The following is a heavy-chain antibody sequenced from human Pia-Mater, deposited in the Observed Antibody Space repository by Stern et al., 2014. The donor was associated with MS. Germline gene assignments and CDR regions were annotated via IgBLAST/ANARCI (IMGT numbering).Heavy chain of an antibody. V-gene: IGHV4-39*01. J-gene: IGHJ4*02. D-gene: IGHD3-3*01. CDR2: IYYTGRT. Sequence: QLQLQESGPGLVKPSETLSLTCTVSGGSVSSSTYYWGWIRQPPGKNLEWIGSIYYTGRTYYHPSLTSRLTISIDASKNQFSRKLTSVTAADTAVYYCARQGSFDFWSGWGQGTLVTVSS. CDR1: GGSVSSSTYY. CDR3: ARQGSFDFWSG.